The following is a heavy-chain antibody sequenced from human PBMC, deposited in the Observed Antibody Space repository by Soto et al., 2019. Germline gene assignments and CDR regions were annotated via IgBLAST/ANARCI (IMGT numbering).Heavy chain of an antibody. Sequence: QVQLVQSGAEVKKPGASVKVSCKASGYTFTSYDINRVRQATGQGLEWMGWMNPNSGNTGYAQKFRGRVTMTRNTSISTAYMVLSSLRAEDTAVYYCARERTGTTSMDVWGQGATVTVSS. CDR2: MNPNSGNT. V-gene: IGHV1-8*01. J-gene: IGHJ6*02. CDR3: ARERTGTTSMDV. D-gene: IGHD1-1*01. CDR1: GYTFTSYD.